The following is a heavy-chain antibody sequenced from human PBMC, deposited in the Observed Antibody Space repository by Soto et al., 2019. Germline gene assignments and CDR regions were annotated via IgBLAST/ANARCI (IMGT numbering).Heavy chain of an antibody. D-gene: IGHD6-19*01. V-gene: IGHV1-8*01. J-gene: IGHJ6*02. CDR3: ARSSSGWYDYYYYGMDV. CDR2: MNPNSGNT. CDR1: GYPFTSYD. Sequence: GSVKVCFKTSGYPFTSYDVNLVRQATGQGLEWMGWMNPNSGNTGYAQKFQGRVTMTRNTSISTAYMELSSLRSEDTAVYYCARSSSGWYDYYYYGMDVWGHGTTVTVSS.